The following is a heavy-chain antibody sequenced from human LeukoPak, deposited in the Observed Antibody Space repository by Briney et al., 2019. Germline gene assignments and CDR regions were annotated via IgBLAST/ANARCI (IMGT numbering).Heavy chain of an antibody. CDR3: ARAEMTTVGEYYFDS. V-gene: IGHV3-21*01. Sequence: GGSLRLSCAASGFTFSSYGMSWVRQAPGRGLEWVSSITGSSSHMYYGDSMKGRFTISRDNAKNSLYLHVDSLRAEDTALYYGARAEMTTVGEYYFDSWGQGTLVTVSS. CDR1: GFTFSSYG. J-gene: IGHJ4*02. D-gene: IGHD4-11*01. CDR2: ITGSSSHM.